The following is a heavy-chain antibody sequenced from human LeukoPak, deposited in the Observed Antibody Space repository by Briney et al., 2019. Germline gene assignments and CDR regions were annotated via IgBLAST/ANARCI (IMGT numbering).Heavy chain of an antibody. Sequence: PSETLSLTCAVYGGSFSGYYWSWIRQPPGKGLEWIGEINHSGSTNYNPSLKSRATISVDTSKNQFSLQLNSVTPEDTAVYYCAREGYYYDSSGYPKIDYWGQGTLVTVSS. J-gene: IGHJ4*02. CDR2: INHSGST. V-gene: IGHV4-34*01. CDR1: GGSFSGYY. CDR3: AREGYYYDSSGYPKIDY. D-gene: IGHD3-22*01.